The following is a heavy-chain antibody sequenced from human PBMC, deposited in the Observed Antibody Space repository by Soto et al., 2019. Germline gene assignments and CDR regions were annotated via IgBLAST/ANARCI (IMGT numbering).Heavy chain of an antibody. CDR1: GFTFSSSW. Sequence: GGSLRLSCAASGFTFSSSWMTWVRQAPGKGLEWVARIKQDGSETYYVDSVKGRFTISRDNAKNSLYLQMNSLRAEDTAVYFCARDTSSSYNYYYGMDVWGQGTTVTVSS. CDR3: ARDTSSSYNYYYGMDV. CDR2: IKQDGSET. D-gene: IGHD2-2*01. V-gene: IGHV3-7*01. J-gene: IGHJ6*02.